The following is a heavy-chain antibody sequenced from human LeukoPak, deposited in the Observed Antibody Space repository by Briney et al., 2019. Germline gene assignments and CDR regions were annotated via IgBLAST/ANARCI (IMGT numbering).Heavy chain of an antibody. CDR1: GGSFISSY. J-gene: IGHJ6*03. V-gene: IGHV4-59*01. CDR3: AREAPLWSGSNYYYYMDV. CDR2: IYHDGST. Sequence: SETLSLTCTVSGGSFISSYWSWIRQPPGKGLEWIGYIYHDGSTKYNPALKSRVTITVDTSKSQFSLKLSSVTAADTAVYYCAREAPLWSGSNYYYYMDVWGKGTTVTVSS. D-gene: IGHD3-3*01.